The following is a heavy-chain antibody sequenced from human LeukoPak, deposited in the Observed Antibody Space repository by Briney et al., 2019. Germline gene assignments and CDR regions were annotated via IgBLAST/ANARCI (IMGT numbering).Heavy chain of an antibody. D-gene: IGHD3-22*01. CDR1: GGSISSGDYY. Sequence: SQTLSLTCTVSGGSISSGDYYWSWIRQPPGKGLEWIGYIYYSGSTYYNPSLKSRVTISVDTSTNQFSLKLRSVTAADTAVYYCARENGRYYYDSSGYYSDWGQGTLVTVSS. V-gene: IGHV4-30-4*08. CDR2: IYYSGST. J-gene: IGHJ4*02. CDR3: ARENGRYYYDSSGYYSD.